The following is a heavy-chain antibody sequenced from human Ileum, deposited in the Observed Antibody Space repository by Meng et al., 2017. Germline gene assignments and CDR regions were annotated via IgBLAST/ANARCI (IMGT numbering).Heavy chain of an antibody. CDR2: ISGSGGNT. CDR1: GFMFSDYT. V-gene: IGHV3-23*01. Sequence: EVQRLESGGGVVQPGGSLRLSCAASGFMFSDYTLTWVRQAPGKGLEWVSGISGSGGNTYYADSVRGRFTISRDNPKNTVSLQMNSLTAEDTAVYYCAKPAGGGWGQGTLVTVSS. D-gene: IGHD3-16*01. J-gene: IGHJ4*02. CDR3: AKPAGGG.